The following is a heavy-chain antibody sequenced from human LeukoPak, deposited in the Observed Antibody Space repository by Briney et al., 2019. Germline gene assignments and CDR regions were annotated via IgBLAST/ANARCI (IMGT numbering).Heavy chain of an antibody. CDR3: ARVGSMYYYGSVSPDYGMDV. CDR1: GYTFTSYD. CDR2: MNPNSGNT. V-gene: IGHV1-8*01. J-gene: IGHJ6*02. D-gene: IGHD3-10*01. Sequence: ASVKVSCKASGYTFTSYDINWVRQATGQGLEWMGWMNPNSGNTGYAQKFQGRVTMTRNTSISTAYMELCSLRSEDTAVYYCARVGSMYYYGSVSPDYGMDVWGQGTTVTVSS.